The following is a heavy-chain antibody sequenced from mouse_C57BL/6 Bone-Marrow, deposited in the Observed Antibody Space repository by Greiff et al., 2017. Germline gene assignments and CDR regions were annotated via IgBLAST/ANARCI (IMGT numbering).Heavy chain of an antibody. CDR2: IHPNSGST. CDR1: GYTFTSYW. V-gene: IGHV1-64*01. CDR3: ARGRYSNYVAYAMDY. J-gene: IGHJ4*01. D-gene: IGHD2-5*01. Sequence: VQLQQPGAELVKPGASVKLSCKASGYTFTSYWMHWVKQRPGQGLEWIGMIHPNSGSTNYNEKFNSKATLTVDKSSSTAYIQLISLRSEDAAVYYCARGRYSNYVAYAMDYWGQGTSVTVSS.